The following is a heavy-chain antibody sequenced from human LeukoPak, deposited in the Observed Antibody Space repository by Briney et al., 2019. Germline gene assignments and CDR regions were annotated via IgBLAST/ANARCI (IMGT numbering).Heavy chain of an antibody. Sequence: ASVTVSCTASGYTFTGYYMHWVRQAPGQGLEWMGWINPNSGGTNYAQKFQGRVTMTRDTSISTAYMELSRLRSDDTAVYYCARARYSSGWASDYWGQGTLVTVSS. J-gene: IGHJ4*02. V-gene: IGHV1-2*02. CDR3: ARARYSSGWASDY. D-gene: IGHD6-19*01. CDR2: INPNSGGT. CDR1: GYTFTGYY.